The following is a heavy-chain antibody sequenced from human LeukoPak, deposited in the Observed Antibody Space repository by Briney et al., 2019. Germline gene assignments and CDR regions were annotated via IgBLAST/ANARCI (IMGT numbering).Heavy chain of an antibody. CDR2: IVPISGTT. Sequence: SVKVSCKASVGSFTTYIITWVRQAPGQGLEWMGRIVPISGTTQYAQNFQGRVTITTDESASTAYMELNSLRPEDTAVYYCARELGSTGSSVYWGQETLVTVSS. V-gene: IGHV1-69*05. CDR3: ARELGSTGSSVY. D-gene: IGHD1-1*01. J-gene: IGHJ4*02. CDR1: VGSFTTYI.